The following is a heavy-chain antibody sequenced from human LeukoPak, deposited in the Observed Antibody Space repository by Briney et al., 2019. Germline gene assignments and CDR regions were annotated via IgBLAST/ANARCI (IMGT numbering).Heavy chain of an antibody. V-gene: IGHV4-59*01. CDR1: GGSISSYY. Sequence: SETLSLTCTVSGGSISSYYWSWIRQPPGKGLEWIGYIYYSGSTNYNPSLKSRVTISVDTSKNQFSLKLSSVTAADTAVYYCARDRGRGYSYGYYFDYWGPGTLVTVSS. CDR2: IYYSGST. CDR3: ARDRGRGYSYGYYFDY. J-gene: IGHJ4*02. D-gene: IGHD5-18*01.